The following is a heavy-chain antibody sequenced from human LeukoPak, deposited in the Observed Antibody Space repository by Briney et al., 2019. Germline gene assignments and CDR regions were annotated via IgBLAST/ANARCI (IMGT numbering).Heavy chain of an antibody. V-gene: IGHV1-69*13. CDR2: IIPIFGTA. Sequence: SVKVSCKASAGTFSSYAINWVRQAPGQGLEWMGGIIPIFGTANYAQKFQDRVTITADESTSTAYMELSSLRSEDTAIYYCASRLYCSNTRCRNFPFAYWGQGTLVTVSS. D-gene: IGHD2-2*01. CDR1: AGTFSSYA. J-gene: IGHJ4*02. CDR3: ASRLYCSNTRCRNFPFAY.